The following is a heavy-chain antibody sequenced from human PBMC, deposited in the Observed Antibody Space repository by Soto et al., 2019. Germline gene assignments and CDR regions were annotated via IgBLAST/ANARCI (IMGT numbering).Heavy chain of an antibody. CDR3: ARGLNHQWLVQNWFDP. D-gene: IGHD6-19*01. Sequence: GASVKVSCKTSGYTFTSYGINWVRQATGQRLEWKRRMNPDSGNAGYPQKFQDRVTMTSDNSINTAYMEMSSLRSEDMAVYYCARGLNHQWLVQNWFDPWGQGTLVTVSS. CDR1: GYTFTSYG. CDR2: MNPDSGNA. V-gene: IGHV1-8*01. J-gene: IGHJ5*02.